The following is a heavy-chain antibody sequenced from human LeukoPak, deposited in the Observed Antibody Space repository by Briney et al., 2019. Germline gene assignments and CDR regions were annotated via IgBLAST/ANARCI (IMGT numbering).Heavy chain of an antibody. V-gene: IGHV4-34*01. CDR2: INHSGSA. J-gene: IGHJ4*02. Sequence: SETLSLTCAVYDGSFSGYYWSWIRQPPGKGLEWIGEINHSGSANYNPSLKSRVTISVDTSKNQYSLKLSSVTAADTAVYYCASTYYYGSGSYYMVDYWGQGTLVTVSS. D-gene: IGHD3-10*01. CDR1: DGSFSGYY. CDR3: ASTYYYGSGSYYMVDY.